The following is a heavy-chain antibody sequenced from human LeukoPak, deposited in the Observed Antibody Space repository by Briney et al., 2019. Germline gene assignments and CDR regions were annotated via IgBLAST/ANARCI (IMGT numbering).Heavy chain of an antibody. CDR1: GGSISSSSYY. D-gene: IGHD3-22*01. CDR3: ARVWDSSGPPALY. CDR2: IYYSGST. Sequence: SETLSLTCTVSGGSISSSSYYWGWIRQPPGKGLEWIGSIYYSGSTYYNPSLKSRVTISVDTSKNQFSLKLSSVTSADTAVYYCARVWDSSGPPALYWGQGTLVTVSS. V-gene: IGHV4-39*07. J-gene: IGHJ4*02.